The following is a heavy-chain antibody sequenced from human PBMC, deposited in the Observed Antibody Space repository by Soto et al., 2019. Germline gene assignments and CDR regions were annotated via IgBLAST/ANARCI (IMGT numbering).Heavy chain of an antibody. J-gene: IGHJ4*02. V-gene: IGHV3-64*01. CDR3: ARGLYYYDSSGYYGN. Sequence: PGGSLRLSCAASGFTFDEYALTWVRQAPGKGLEYVSAISSNGGSTYYANSVKGRFTISRDNSKNTLYLQMGSLRAEDMAVYYCARGLYYYDSSGYYGNWGQGTLVTVSS. CDR2: ISSNGGST. D-gene: IGHD3-22*01. CDR1: GFTFDEYA.